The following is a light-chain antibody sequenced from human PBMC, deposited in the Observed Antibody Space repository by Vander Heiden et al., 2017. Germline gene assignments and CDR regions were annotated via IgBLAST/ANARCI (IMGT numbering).Light chain of an antibody. V-gene: IGKV3-15*01. CDR3: QQYNNDPRT. J-gene: IGKJ2*01. CDR1: QSVSSN. CDR2: GAS. Sequence: EIVMTQSPATLSVSPGERATLSCRASQSVSSNLAWYQQKPGQAPRLLIYGASTRATGIPARFSGSGSGTEFTLTISSLQSEDFAVYYCQQYNNDPRTFGQGTKLEIK.